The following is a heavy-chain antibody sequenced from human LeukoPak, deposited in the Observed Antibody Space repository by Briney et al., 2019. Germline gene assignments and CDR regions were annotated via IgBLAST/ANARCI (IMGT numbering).Heavy chain of an antibody. CDR2: ISAYNGNT. CDR1: GYTFTSYG. CDR3: ARCKYYDFWSGYYNPNYYYYYGMDV. V-gene: IGHV1-18*01. Sequence: GASVKVSCKASGYTFTSYGISWVRQAPGQGLEWMGWISAYNGNTNYAQKLQGRVTMTTDTSTSTAYMELRSLRSDDTAVYYCARCKYYDFWSGYYNPNYYYYYGMDVWGQGTTVTVSS. D-gene: IGHD3-3*01. J-gene: IGHJ6*02.